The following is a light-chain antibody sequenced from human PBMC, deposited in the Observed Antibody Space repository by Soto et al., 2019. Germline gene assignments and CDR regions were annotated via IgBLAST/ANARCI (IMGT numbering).Light chain of an antibody. V-gene: IGKV3-15*01. CDR2: GAS. CDR1: EGVTNY. Sequence: VLMRQCRHTVYVSPVRTGTLSGSASEGVTNYLAWYQRKPGQAPRLFIYGASTRATDVPVRFSGRGSGTEFTLTISSPQAEDAAVYYCQQYSQRPLTFGGGTKVDIK. CDR3: QQYSQRPLT. J-gene: IGKJ4*01.